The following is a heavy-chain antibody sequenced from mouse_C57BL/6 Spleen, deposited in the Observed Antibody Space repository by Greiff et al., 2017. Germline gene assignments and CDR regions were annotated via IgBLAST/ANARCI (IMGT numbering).Heavy chain of an antibody. CDR2: IDPSDSYT. D-gene: IGHD3-2*02. V-gene: IGHV1-69*01. Sequence: QVQLQQPGAELVMPGASVKLSCKASGYTFTSYWMHWVKQRPGQGLEWIGEIDPSDSYTNYNQKFKGKSTLTVDKSSSTAYMQLSSLTSEDSAVYYCARSGDKVAYWGKGTLVTVSA. CDR1: GYTFTSYW. CDR3: ARSGDKVAY. J-gene: IGHJ3*01.